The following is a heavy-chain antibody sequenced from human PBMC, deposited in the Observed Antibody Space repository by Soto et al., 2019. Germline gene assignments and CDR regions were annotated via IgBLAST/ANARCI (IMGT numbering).Heavy chain of an antibody. CDR1: GFTFSNFW. Sequence: GGSLRLSCVVSGFTFSNFWMGWVRQGPGKGLEWVANIKTDGSVKYYVDSVKGRFTISRDNAKNTLYLQMNSLRAEDTAVFYCARGRFSYYYDNSGYFGAYWGPGTLVTVSS. CDR3: ARGRFSYYYDNSGYFGAY. D-gene: IGHD3-22*01. J-gene: IGHJ4*02. CDR2: IKTDGSVK. V-gene: IGHV3-7*02.